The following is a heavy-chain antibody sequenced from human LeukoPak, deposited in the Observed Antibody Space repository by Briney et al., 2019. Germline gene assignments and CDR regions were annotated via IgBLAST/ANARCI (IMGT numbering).Heavy chain of an antibody. J-gene: IGHJ6*02. CDR3: AVRTTPPDVLRGYRDYYGMDV. CDR1: GYTFTSYY. D-gene: IGHD3-3*01. CDR2: INPSGGST. V-gene: IGHV1-46*01. Sequence: GASVKVSCKASGYTFTSYYMHWVRQAPGQGLEWMGIINPSGGSTSYAQKFRGRVTMTRDTATRIVYMELSSLRSEDTAVYYCAVRTTPPDVLRGYRDYYGMDVWGQGTTLIVSS.